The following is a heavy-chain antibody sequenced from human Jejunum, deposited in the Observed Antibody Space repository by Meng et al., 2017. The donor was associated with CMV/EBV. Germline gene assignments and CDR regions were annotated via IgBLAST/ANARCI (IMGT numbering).Heavy chain of an antibody. D-gene: IGHD3-9*01. Sequence: SYEGSGFTFGTHCVTWVRQAPGKGLEWMANIKEDSSEKCYVAAVTGRFTISRDNVENSLFLQMNSLRADDTAVYYCARDRNLTFWGQGTLVTVSS. V-gene: IGHV3-7*01. J-gene: IGHJ4*02. CDR1: GFTFGTHC. CDR3: ARDRNLTF. CDR2: IKEDSSEK.